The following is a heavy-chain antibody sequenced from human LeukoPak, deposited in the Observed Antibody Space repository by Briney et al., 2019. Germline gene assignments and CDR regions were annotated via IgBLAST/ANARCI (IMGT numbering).Heavy chain of an antibody. V-gene: IGHV1-18*01. CDR1: GYTFTSYG. J-gene: IGHJ6*02. D-gene: IGHD2-15*01. CDR2: ISAYNSNT. CDR3: ARDLGLYCSGGSCYSGGEGDYYYYGMDV. Sequence: ASVKVSCKASGYTFTSYGISWVRQAPGQGLEWMGWISAYNSNTNYAQKLQGRVTMTTDTSTSTAYMELRSLRSDDTAVYYCARDLGLYCSGGSCYSGGEGDYYYYGMDVWGQGTTVTVSS.